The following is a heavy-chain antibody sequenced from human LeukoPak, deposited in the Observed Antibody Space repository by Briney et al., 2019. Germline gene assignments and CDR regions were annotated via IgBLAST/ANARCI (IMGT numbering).Heavy chain of an antibody. Sequence: GGSLRLSCEASGFTFSNYAMSWVRQAPGKGLEWVSTISGSAGYTYYADSVKGRFTISRDNAKNSLYLQMNSLRAEDTAVYYCAKRSTVAGKVDYWGQGTLVTVSS. D-gene: IGHD6-19*01. J-gene: IGHJ4*02. CDR2: ISGSAGYT. CDR1: GFTFSNYA. V-gene: IGHV3-23*01. CDR3: AKRSTVAGKVDY.